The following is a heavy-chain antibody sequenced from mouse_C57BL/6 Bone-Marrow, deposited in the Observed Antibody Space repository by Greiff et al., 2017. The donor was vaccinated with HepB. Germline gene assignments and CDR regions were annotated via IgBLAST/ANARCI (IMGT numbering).Heavy chain of an antibody. Sequence: VQLQQSGAELVRLGASVKLSCTASGFNIKDDYMHWVKQRPEQGLEWIGWIDPENGDTEYASKFQGKATITADTSSNTAYLQLSSLTSEDTAVYYCTLITTVVDYFDYWGQGTTLTVSS. CDR1: GFNIKDDY. CDR2: IDPENGDT. D-gene: IGHD1-1*01. J-gene: IGHJ2*01. CDR3: TLITTVVDYFDY. V-gene: IGHV14-4*01.